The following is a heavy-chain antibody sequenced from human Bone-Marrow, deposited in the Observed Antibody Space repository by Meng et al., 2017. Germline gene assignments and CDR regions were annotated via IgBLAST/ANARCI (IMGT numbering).Heavy chain of an antibody. V-gene: IGHV1-18*01. J-gene: IGHJ4*02. CDR2: ISAYNGNT. Sequence: HAQVVQSGGEVKKPVATVKVSFKASVYTFTNYGITWVRQAPGQGLEWMGWISAYNGNTNYAQTLQGRLTMTTDTSTSTAYMELRSLRSDDTAVYYCARVEVGITSGDYWGQGTLVTVSS. CDR1: VYTFTNYG. CDR3: ARVEVGITSGDY. D-gene: IGHD3-22*01.